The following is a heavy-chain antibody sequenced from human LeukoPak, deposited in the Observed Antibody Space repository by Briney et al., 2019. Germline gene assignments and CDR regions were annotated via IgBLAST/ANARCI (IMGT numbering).Heavy chain of an antibody. J-gene: IGHJ3*02. V-gene: IGHV1-2*02. Sequence: ASVKVSCKTSGYTFTGYYIHWVRQAPGQGLQWLGWINPNSGGTNYAQNFQGRVTVTRDTPTATAYMELRWLTSDDTAAYYCARDLFTRKTLGNWDSRAFHIWGQGTMVTVSS. CDR2: INPNSGGT. CDR1: GYTFTGYY. CDR3: ARDLFTRKTLGNWDSRAFHI. D-gene: IGHD1-14*01.